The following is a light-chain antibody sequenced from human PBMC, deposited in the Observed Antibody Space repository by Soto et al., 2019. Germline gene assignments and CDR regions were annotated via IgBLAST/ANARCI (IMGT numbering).Light chain of an antibody. CDR1: SSDVGGYNY. J-gene: IGLJ1*01. Sequence: QSVLTQPASVSGSPGQSITVSCTGXSSDVGGYNYVSWYQQHPGKAPRLMIYDVTNRPSGVSDRFSGSKSGNTASLTISGLQAEDEADYYCSSYRRGSTYVFGTGTKVTVL. CDR2: DVT. V-gene: IGLV2-14*03. CDR3: SSYRRGSTYV.